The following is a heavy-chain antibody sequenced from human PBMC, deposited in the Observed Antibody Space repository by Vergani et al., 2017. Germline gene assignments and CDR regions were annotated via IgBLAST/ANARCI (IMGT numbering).Heavy chain of an antibody. CDR1: GFTFSSYD. Sequence: EVQLVESGGGLVQPGGSLRLSCAASGFTFSSYDMHWGRQATGKGLEWVSAIGTAGDTYYPGSVKGRFTISRENAKNSLYLQMNSLRAGDTAVYYCARVRTAVGGMDVWGQGTTVTVSS. J-gene: IGHJ6*02. CDR3: ARVRTAVGGMDV. CDR2: IGTAGDT. V-gene: IGHV3-13*01. D-gene: IGHD3-10*01.